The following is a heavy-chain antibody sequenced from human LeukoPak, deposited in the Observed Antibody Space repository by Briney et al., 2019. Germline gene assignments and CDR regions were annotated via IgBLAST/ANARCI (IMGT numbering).Heavy chain of an antibody. CDR2: IYYSGTT. CDR1: GGSISSSSYY. CDR3: ARHKMGTTRLYYFDY. J-gene: IGHJ4*02. Sequence: SETLSLTCTVSGGSISSSSYYWGWIRQPPGKGLEWIGTIYYSGTTYYNPSLESRVTISVDTSKKQSSLKLTSVTAADTAVYYCARHKMGTTRLYYFDYWGQGTLVTVSS. D-gene: IGHD1-26*01. V-gene: IGHV4-39*01.